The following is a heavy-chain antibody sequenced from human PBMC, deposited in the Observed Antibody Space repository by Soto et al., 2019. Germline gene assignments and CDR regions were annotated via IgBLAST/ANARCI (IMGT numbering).Heavy chain of an antibody. J-gene: IGHJ4*02. V-gene: IGHV6-1*01. CDR1: GDSISSNSAA. D-gene: IGHD4-4*01. CDR3: ASYRYDY. CDR2: TYYRSRWYH. Sequence: QVQLQQSGPVLVKPSQTLSLTCALSGDSISSNSAAWNWIRQSPSRGFEWLGRTYYRSRWYHDYGVSVNSRIIINPDTSKNQVALQLNSVTPDDTAVYYCASYRYDYWGQGTVVTFAS.